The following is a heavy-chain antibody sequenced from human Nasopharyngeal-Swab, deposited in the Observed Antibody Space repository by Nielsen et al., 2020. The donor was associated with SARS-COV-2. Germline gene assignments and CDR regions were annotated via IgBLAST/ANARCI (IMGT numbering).Heavy chain of an antibody. D-gene: IGHD6-19*01. Sequence: ASVKVSCKASGYIFSNYGISWVRQPPGHGLEWMGWISAYNGITHYAPKVQGRVTMTTDTSTTTAYMELRSLRSDDTAVYYCARDTGGSSGYYVYWGQGTLVTVSS. V-gene: IGHV1-18*01. CDR3: ARDTGGSSGYYVY. CDR2: ISAYNGIT. J-gene: IGHJ4*02. CDR1: GYIFSNYG.